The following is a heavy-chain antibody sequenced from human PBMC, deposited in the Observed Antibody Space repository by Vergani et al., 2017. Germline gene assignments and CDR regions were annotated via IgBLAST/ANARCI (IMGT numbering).Heavy chain of an antibody. CDR1: GFTFSSYA. CDR2: ISSNGGST. J-gene: IGHJ4*02. V-gene: IGHV3-64D*06. CDR3: VKTYSSGWIDY. D-gene: IGHD6-19*01. Sequence: EVQLVESGGGLVQPGGSLRLSCSASGFTFSSYAMHGVRQAPGKGLEYASAISSNGGSTYYADSVKGRFTISRDNSKNTLYLQMSRLRAEDTAVYYCVKTYSSGWIDYWGQGTLVTVSS.